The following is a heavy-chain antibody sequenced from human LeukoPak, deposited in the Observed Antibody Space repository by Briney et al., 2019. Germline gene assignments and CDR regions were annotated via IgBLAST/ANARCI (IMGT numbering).Heavy chain of an antibody. Sequence: ASVTVSCKASGYTVTSYYMHWVRQAPGQGLEWTGIINPSGGSTSYAQKFQGRVTMTRDTSTSTVYMELSSLRSEDMAVYYCARDFRFGEFIVDYWGQGTLVTVSS. V-gene: IGHV1-46*01. CDR3: ARDFRFGEFIVDY. CDR1: GYTVTSYY. CDR2: INPSGGST. D-gene: IGHD3-10*01. J-gene: IGHJ4*02.